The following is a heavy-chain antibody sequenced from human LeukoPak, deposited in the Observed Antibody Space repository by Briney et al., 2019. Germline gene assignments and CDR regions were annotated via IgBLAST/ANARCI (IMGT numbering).Heavy chain of an antibody. CDR2: IYYSGST. CDR3: AREVGSSSGGITNDY. CDR1: GGSISSGDYY. J-gene: IGHJ4*02. Sequence: SQTLSLTCTVSGGSISSGDYYWSWIRQPPGKGLEWIGYIYYSGSTTYNPSLKSRVTISVDTSKNQFSLKLSSVNAADTAVYYCAREVGSSSGGITNDYWGQGTLVTVSS. V-gene: IGHV4-30-4*08. D-gene: IGHD6-6*01.